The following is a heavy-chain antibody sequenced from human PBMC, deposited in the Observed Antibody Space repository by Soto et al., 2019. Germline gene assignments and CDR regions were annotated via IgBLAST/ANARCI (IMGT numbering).Heavy chain of an antibody. CDR3: ARTPRTTVVTPGAYFDY. CDR2: INPSGGST. J-gene: IGHJ4*02. CDR1: GYTFTSYY. V-gene: IGHV1-46*01. D-gene: IGHD4-17*01. Sequence: ASVKVSCKASGYTFTSYYMHWVRQAPGQGLEWMGIINPSGGSTSYAQKFQGRVTMTRDTSTSTVYMELSSLRSEDTAVYYCARTPRTTVVTPGAYFDYWGQGTLVTVPS.